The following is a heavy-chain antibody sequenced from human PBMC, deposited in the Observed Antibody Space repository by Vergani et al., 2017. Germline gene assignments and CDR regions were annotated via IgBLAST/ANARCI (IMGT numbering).Heavy chain of an antibody. Sequence: QVQLVQSGAEVKKPGASVKVSCKASGYTFTSYGISWVRQAPGQGLEWMGWISAYNGNTNYAQKFQGRVTMTRDTSISTAYMELSRLRSDDTAVYYCGRGLEGPYIVVVPAAMSGYWGQGTLVTVSS. CDR2: ISAYNGNT. V-gene: IGHV1-18*01. J-gene: IGHJ4*02. D-gene: IGHD2-2*01. CDR1: GYTFTSYG. CDR3: GRGLEGPYIVVVPAAMSGY.